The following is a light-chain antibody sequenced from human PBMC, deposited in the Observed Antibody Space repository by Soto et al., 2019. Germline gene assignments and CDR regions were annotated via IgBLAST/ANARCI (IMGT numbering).Light chain of an antibody. CDR3: QQFHNWPPWT. CDR1: QSVDSN. J-gene: IGKJ1*01. Sequence: EIVMTQSPATLSVSPGERATFSCRASQSVDSNLAWYQQKPGQAPRLLIYGASIRATGIPARFSRSGSGTDFTLTISSLQSEDIAVYYCQQFHNWPPWTFGQGTKVEIK. CDR2: GAS. V-gene: IGKV3-15*01.